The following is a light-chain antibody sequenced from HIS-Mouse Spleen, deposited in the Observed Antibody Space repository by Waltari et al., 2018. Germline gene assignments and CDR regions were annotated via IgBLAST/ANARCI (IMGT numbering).Light chain of an antibody. V-gene: IGLV2-14*03. CDR3: SSYTSSSFNVV. J-gene: IGLJ2*01. Sequence: QSALTQPASVSGSPGQSITISCTGTSSDVGGYNYVSWYQPHPGKAPQLMIYDVSNRPSGVSNRFSGSKSGNTASLTISGLQAEDEADYYCSSYTSSSFNVVFGGGTKLTVL. CDR2: DVS. CDR1: SSDVGGYNY.